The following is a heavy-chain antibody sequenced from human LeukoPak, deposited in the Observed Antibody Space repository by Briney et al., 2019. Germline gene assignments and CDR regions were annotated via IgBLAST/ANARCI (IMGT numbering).Heavy chain of an antibody. CDR2: ISAYNGST. Sequence: ASVKVSCKASGYTFTSYGISWVRQAPGQGLEWMGWISAYNGSTNYAQKLQGRVTMTTDTSTSTAYMELRSLRSDDTAVYYCARVYYYDSSGYYPDYWGQGTLVTVSS. CDR3: ARVYYYDSSGYYPDY. CDR1: GYTFTSYG. V-gene: IGHV1-18*01. D-gene: IGHD3-22*01. J-gene: IGHJ4*02.